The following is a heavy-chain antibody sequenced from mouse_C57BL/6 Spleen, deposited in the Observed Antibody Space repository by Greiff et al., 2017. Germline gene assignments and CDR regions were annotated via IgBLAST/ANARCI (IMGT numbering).Heavy chain of an antibody. CDR3: ARGNYGSSCYFDY. Sequence: EVNVVESGGGLVKPGGSLKLSCAASGFTFSDYGMHWVRQAPEKGLEWVAYISSGSSTIYYADTVKGRFTISRDNAKNTLFLQMTSLRSEDTAMYYCARGNYGSSCYFDYWGQGTTLTVSS. D-gene: IGHD1-1*01. J-gene: IGHJ2*01. V-gene: IGHV5-17*01. CDR1: GFTFSDYG. CDR2: ISSGSSTI.